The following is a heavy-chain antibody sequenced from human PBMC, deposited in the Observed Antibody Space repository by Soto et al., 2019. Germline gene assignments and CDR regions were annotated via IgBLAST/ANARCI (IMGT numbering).Heavy chain of an antibody. Sequence: SETLSLTCAVYGGSFSGYYWSWIRQPPGKGLEWIGEINHSGSTNYNPSLKSRVTISVDTSKNQFSLKLSSVTAADTAVYYCARSAYDFWSGFSYYFDYWGQGPLVTVSS. CDR2: INHSGST. CDR1: GGSFSGYY. V-gene: IGHV4-34*01. CDR3: ARSAYDFWSGFSYYFDY. J-gene: IGHJ4*02. D-gene: IGHD3-3*01.